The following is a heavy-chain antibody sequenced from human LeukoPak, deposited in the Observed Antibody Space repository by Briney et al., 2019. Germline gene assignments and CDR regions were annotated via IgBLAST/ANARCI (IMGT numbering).Heavy chain of an antibody. Sequence: PSETLSLTCAVYGGSFSGYYWSWLRQPPGKGLEWIGEIDHSGSSNYNPSLKSRATISVDTSKNQFSLKLSSVTAADTAVYYCARDARGGLHDYWGQGTLVTVSS. CDR1: GGSFSGYY. V-gene: IGHV4-34*01. J-gene: IGHJ4*02. D-gene: IGHD2-2*01. CDR3: ARDARGGLHDY. CDR2: IDHSGSS.